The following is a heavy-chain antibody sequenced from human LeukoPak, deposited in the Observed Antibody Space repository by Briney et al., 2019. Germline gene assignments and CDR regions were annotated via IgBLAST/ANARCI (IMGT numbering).Heavy chain of an antibody. CDR1: GGTFSSYA. CDR2: INPNSGGT. V-gene: IGHV1-2*02. J-gene: IGHJ3*02. D-gene: IGHD3-10*01. CDR3: ARAPWFGELTDAFNI. Sequence: ASVKVSCKASGGTFSSYAISWVRQAPGQGLEWMGWINPNSGGTYYAQKFQGRVTMTRDTSISTAYMELSRLRSDDTAVYYCARAPWFGELTDAFNIWGQGTMVTVSS.